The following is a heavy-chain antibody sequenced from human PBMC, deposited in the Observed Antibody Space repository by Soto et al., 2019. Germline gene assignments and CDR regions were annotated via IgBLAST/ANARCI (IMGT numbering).Heavy chain of an antibody. CDR2: ISYDGSNT. V-gene: IGHV3-30*18. Sequence: QGQLVESGGGGVQPGRSLRLSCAASGFTFSRYGMHGVLQAPCTGMECVAVISYDGSNTYYADSVKGRFTISRDNYKNTLYLQMNRMRAADMTVYYCSKERIKLFLYAYYGMAVWRQGTTVTVSS. D-gene: IGHD5-18*01. CDR3: SKERIKLFLYAYYGMAV. CDR1: GFTFSRYG. J-gene: IGHJ6*02.